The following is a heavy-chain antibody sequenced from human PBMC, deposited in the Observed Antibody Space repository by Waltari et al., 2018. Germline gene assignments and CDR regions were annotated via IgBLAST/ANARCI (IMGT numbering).Heavy chain of an antibody. Sequence: QVQLQQWGAGLLTPSATLSLTCAVYGGSFSGYYWSWIRQPPGKGLEWIGEINHSGSTNYNPSLKSRVTISVDTSKNQFSLKLSSVTAADTAVYYCARGKYYYGSGSRFDPWGQGTLVTVSS. D-gene: IGHD3-10*01. CDR2: INHSGST. CDR1: GGSFSGYY. V-gene: IGHV4-34*01. J-gene: IGHJ5*02. CDR3: ARGKYYYGSGSRFDP.